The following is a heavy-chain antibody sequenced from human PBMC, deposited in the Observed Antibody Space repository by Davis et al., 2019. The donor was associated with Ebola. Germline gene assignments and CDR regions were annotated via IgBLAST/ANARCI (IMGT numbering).Heavy chain of an antibody. D-gene: IGHD3-3*01. CDR2: IIPILGIA. CDR1: VGTFSSYA. Sequence: SVQVSCKASVGTFSSYAISWVRQAPGQGLDWMGGIIPILGIANYAQKFQGRVTITADESTSTAYMELSSLRSEDTAVYYCARGVVILPGDYYYYMDVWGKGTTVTVSS. CDR3: ARGVVILPGDYYYYMDV. J-gene: IGHJ6*03. V-gene: IGHV1-69*10.